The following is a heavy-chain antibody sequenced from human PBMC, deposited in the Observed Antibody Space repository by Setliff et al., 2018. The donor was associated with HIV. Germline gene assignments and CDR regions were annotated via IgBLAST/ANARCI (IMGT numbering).Heavy chain of an antibody. CDR1: GGSISSSDFY. J-gene: IGHJ6*03. CDR3: ARHLYYYDSSGYLQPYYYMDV. Sequence: PSETLSLTCTVSGGSISSSDFYWSWIRQHPGKGLEYIGYIYYSGTTNYNPSLKSRVTISVDTSKNQFSLGLTSVTAADTAVYYCARHLYYYDSSGYLQPYYYMDVWGKGTTVTVSS. CDR2: IYYSGTT. V-gene: IGHV4-30-4*08. D-gene: IGHD3-22*01.